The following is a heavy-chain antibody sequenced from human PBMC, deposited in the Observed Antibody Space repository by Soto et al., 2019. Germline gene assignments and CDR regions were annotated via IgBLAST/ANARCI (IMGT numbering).Heavy chain of an antibody. CDR1: GGSISSGGYS. CDR3: AGAGGFGAVVVDY. Sequence: QLQLQESGSGLVKPSQTLSLTCAVSGGSISSGGYSWSWIRQPPGKGLEWIGDIYHSGSTYYNPAPQSPVTISVERVKDQFSPKVRFGTLAGPAVVLRAGAGGFGAVVVDYWGQGTLVTVSS. CDR2: IYHSGST. V-gene: IGHV4-30-2*01. J-gene: IGHJ4*02. D-gene: IGHD3-16*01.